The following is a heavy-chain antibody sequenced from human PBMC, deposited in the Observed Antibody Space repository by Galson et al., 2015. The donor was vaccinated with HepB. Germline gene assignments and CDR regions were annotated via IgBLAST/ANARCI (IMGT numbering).Heavy chain of an antibody. CDR1: GFIVSTNY. CDR3: ATGIYCSDGRCYPGFYFFDY. CDR2: IYSGGQT. D-gene: IGHD2-15*01. Sequence: SLRLSCAGSGFIVSTNYMSWVRQAPGKGLEWVSVIYSGGQTYYADSVEGRFTISRDISKNTLYLQMNSLRAEDTAVYYCATGIYCSDGRCYPGFYFFDYWGQGTLVTVSS. V-gene: IGHV3-66*01. J-gene: IGHJ4*02.